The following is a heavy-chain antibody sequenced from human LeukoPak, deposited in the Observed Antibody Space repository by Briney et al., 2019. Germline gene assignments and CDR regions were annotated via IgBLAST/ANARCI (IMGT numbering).Heavy chain of an antibody. V-gene: IGHV4-59*01. D-gene: IGHD5-18*01. CDR1: GGSISSYY. J-gene: IGHJ3*02. CDR2: IYYSGST. Sequence: PSETLSLTCTVSGGSISSYYWSWIRQPPGKGLEWIGYIYYSGSTNYSPSLKSRVTISVDTSKNQFSLKLSSVTAADTAVYYCTKYSYAQTDAFDIWGQGTMVTVSS. CDR3: TKYSYAQTDAFDI.